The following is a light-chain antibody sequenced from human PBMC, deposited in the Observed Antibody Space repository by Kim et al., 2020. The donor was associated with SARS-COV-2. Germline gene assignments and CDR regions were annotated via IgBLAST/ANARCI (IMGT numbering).Light chain of an antibody. CDR2: GGS. Sequence: VSPGKRATPSFRASQSVKNNLAWYQQTPGQAPRLLVYGGSIRATGVPARFSGKGSETEFTLTITSLQSEDFAVYSCQQYNNWPRTFGPGTKVEIK. CDR3: QQYNNWPRT. CDR1: QSVKNN. V-gene: IGKV3-15*01. J-gene: IGKJ1*01.